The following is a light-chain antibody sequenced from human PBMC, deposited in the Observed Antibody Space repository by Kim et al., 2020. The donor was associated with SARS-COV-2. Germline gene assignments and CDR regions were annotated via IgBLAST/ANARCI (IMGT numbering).Light chain of an antibody. CDR2: QDT. J-gene: IGLJ2*01. V-gene: IGLV3-1*01. CDR1: RVGNKY. CDR3: QAWDSTTTV. Sequence: GSQGQTASITCSGDRVGNKYVCWYQQKPGQSPVVVIYQDTQRPSRIPERFSGSNSGNTATLTISGTQAMDEADYYCQAWDSTTTVFGGGTQLTVL.